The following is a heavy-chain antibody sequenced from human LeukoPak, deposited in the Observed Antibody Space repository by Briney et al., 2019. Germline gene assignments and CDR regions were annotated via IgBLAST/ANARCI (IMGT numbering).Heavy chain of an antibody. V-gene: IGHV3-23*01. J-gene: IGHJ3*02. Sequence: GGSLRLSCAASGFTFSSYAMSWVRQARGKGLEWVSDISGSGGSTYYADSVKGRFTISRDNSKNSLYLQMNSLRAEDTAVYYCALYYGRYQLLSYAFDIWGQGTMVTVSS. D-gene: IGHD2-2*01. CDR3: ALYYGRYQLLSYAFDI. CDR2: ISGSGGST. CDR1: GFTFSSYA.